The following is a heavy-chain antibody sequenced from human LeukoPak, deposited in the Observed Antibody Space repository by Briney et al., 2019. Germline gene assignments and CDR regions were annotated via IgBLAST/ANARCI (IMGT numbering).Heavy chain of an antibody. CDR3: AKDPFQNSLTKSPAEYFQH. CDR1: GFTFSSYA. D-gene: IGHD3-3*01. J-gene: IGHJ1*01. CDR2: ISGSGGST. V-gene: IGHV3-23*01. Sequence: GGSLRLSRAASGFTFSSYAMSWVRQAPGKGLEWVSAISGSGGSTYYADSVKGRFTISRDNSKNTLYLQMNSLRAEDTAVYYCAKDPFQNSLTKSPAEYFQHWGQGTLVTVSS.